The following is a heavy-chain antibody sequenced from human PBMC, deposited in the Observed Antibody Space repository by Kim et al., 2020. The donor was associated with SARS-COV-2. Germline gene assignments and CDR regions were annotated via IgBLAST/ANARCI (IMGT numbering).Heavy chain of an antibody. CDR1: GFTFGDYA. J-gene: IGHJ6*03. CDR3: TSVSFTYYYYMDV. V-gene: IGHV3-49*04. Sequence: GGSLRLSCTASGFTFGDYAMSWVRQAPGKGLEWVGFIRSKAYGGTTEYAASVKGRFTISRDDSKSIAYLQMNSLKTEDTAVYYCTSVSFTYYYYMDVWGKGTTVTVSS. CDR2: IRSKAYGGTT.